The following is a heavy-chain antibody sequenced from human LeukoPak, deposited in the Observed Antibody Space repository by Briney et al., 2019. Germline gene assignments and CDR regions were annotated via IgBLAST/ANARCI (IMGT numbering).Heavy chain of an antibody. CDR1: GGSISSYY. CDR2: IYYSGST. CDR3: ARGPPSTVRGVRPDY. Sequence: SETLSLTCTVSGGSISSYYWSWIRQPPGKGLEWIGYIYYSGSTNYNPSLKSRVTISVDTSKNQFSLKLSSVTAADTAVYYCARGPPSTVRGVRPDYWGQGTLVTVSS. J-gene: IGHJ4*02. V-gene: IGHV4-59*12. D-gene: IGHD3-10*01.